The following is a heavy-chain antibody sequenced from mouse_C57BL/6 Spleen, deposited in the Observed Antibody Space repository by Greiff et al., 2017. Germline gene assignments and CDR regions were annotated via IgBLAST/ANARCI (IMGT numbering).Heavy chain of an antibody. CDR2: ISSGSSTI. Sequence: EVKLMESGGGLVKPGGSLKLSCAASGFTFSDYGMHWVRQAPEKGLEWVAYISSGSSTISSADTVKGRFTISRDNAKNTLFLQMTSLRSEDTAMYYCARSDDGYYPLDYWGQGTSVTVSS. V-gene: IGHV5-17*01. J-gene: IGHJ4*01. CDR1: GFTFSDYG. D-gene: IGHD2-3*01. CDR3: ARSDDGYYPLDY.